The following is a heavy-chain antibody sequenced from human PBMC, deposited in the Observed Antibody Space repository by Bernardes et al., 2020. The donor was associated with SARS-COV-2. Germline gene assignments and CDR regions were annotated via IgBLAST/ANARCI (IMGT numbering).Heavy chain of an antibody. J-gene: IGHJ6*02. CDR2: INPNSGGT. V-gene: IGHV1-2*02. D-gene: IGHD3-9*01. Sequence: VKVSCKASGYTFTGYYMHWVRQAPGQGLEWMGWINPNSGGTNYAQKFQGRVTMTRDTSISTAYMELSRLRSDDTAVYYCAAGYYSPYYYYGMDVWGQGTTVTVSS. CDR1: GYTFTGYY. CDR3: AAGYYSPYYYYGMDV.